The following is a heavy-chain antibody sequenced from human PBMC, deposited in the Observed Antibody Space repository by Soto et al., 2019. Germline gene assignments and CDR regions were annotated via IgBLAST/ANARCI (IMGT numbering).Heavy chain of an antibody. Sequence: QVQLQESGPGLVKPSQTLSLTCTVSGGSISSGAYYWSWIRQHPGKGLEWIGYIYYSGSTYYNPSLKSRFTISVDTSKNHFSLRLSSVTAADTAVYYCARSEQQLASYYFDYWGQGTLVTVSS. D-gene: IGHD4-4*01. V-gene: IGHV4-31*03. CDR2: IYYSGST. CDR3: ARSEQQLASYYFDY. J-gene: IGHJ4*02. CDR1: GGSISSGAYY.